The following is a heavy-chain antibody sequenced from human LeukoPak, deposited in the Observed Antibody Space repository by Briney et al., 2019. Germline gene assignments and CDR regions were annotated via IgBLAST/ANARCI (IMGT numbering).Heavy chain of an antibody. J-gene: IGHJ6*02. D-gene: IGHD3-3*01. CDR3: ARDTPYDCWSGPKSGMDV. CDR2: ISSSGSTI. Sequence: GGSLRLSCAASGFTFSDYYMSWIRQAPGKGLEWVSYISSSGSTIYYADSVKGRFTISRDNAKNSLYLQMNSLRAEDTAVYYCARDTPYDCWSGPKSGMDVWGQGTTVTVSS. V-gene: IGHV3-11*01. CDR1: GFTFSDYY.